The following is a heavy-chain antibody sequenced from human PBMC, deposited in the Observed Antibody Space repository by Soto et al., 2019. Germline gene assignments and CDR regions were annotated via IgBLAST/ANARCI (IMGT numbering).Heavy chain of an antibody. V-gene: IGHV3-21*01. CDR3: ARDSEGSGWNYFDY. Sequence: EVQLVESGGGLVKPGGSLRLSCAASGFTFSSYSMNWVRQAPGKGLEWVSSISSSSSYIYYADSVKGRFTISRDNAKNSLYLQMNSLRAEDTAVYYCARDSEGSGWNYFDYWGQGTLVTVSS. D-gene: IGHD6-19*01. CDR1: GFTFSSYS. J-gene: IGHJ4*02. CDR2: ISSSSSYI.